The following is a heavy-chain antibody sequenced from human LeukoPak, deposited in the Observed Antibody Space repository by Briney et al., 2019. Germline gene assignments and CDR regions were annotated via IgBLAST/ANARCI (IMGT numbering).Heavy chain of an antibody. Sequence: SGTLSLTCIVSGYSISSGYYWGWIRQPPGKGPEWIGSTHHSGSTYYNPSLKSRVTISIDTSKNQFSLRLRSVTAADTAVYYCARTELRGVIKSWGQGTLVTVSS. CDR2: THHSGST. V-gene: IGHV4-38-2*02. J-gene: IGHJ5*02. D-gene: IGHD3-10*01. CDR3: ARTELRGVIKS. CDR1: GYSISSGYY.